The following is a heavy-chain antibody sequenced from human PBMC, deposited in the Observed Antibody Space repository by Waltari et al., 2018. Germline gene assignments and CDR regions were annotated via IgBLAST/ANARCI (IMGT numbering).Heavy chain of an antibody. D-gene: IGHD1-20*01. CDR3: ARVYLSHNDY. J-gene: IGHJ4*02. Sequence: EVQLVESGGGLVKPGGSLRLSCAASGFTFSSYRLTWGRQAPGKVLEWVSSISSSSSYIYCADSVKGRFTISRDNAKNSLYLQMNSLKAEDTAVYYCARVYLSHNDYWGQGTLVTVSS. CDR1: GFTFSSYR. V-gene: IGHV3-21*01. CDR2: ISSSSSYI.